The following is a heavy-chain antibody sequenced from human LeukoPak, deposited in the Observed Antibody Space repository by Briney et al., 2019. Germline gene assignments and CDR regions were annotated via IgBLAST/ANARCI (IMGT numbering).Heavy chain of an antibody. CDR1: GFTSSTHW. V-gene: IGHV3-21*01. D-gene: IGHD4-17*01. J-gene: IGHJ4*02. Sequence: GGSLRLSCAASGFTSSTHWMNWVRQAPGKGLEWVSAISSSSSYIYYADSVKGGFTISRHNAKTSLYLQMNSLRAEDTSVYYCARDLGGYGDYGTNFDYWGQGTLVTVSS. CDR2: ISSSSSYI. CDR3: ARDLGGYGDYGTNFDY.